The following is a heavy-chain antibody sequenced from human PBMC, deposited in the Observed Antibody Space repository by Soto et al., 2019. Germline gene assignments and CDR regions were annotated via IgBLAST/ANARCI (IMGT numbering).Heavy chain of an antibody. Sequence: PGGSLRLSCAASGFIFSDYYMSWIRQAPGKGLEWVSYISNSGSVKYYADSVKGRFTISRDNAKNSLDLQMNSLRAEDTAVYYCASPPTTDSTLNIWGQGTMVTVSS. CDR1: GFIFSDYY. J-gene: IGHJ3*02. D-gene: IGHD3-22*01. CDR2: ISNSGSVK. V-gene: IGHV3-11*01. CDR3: ASPPTTDSTLNI.